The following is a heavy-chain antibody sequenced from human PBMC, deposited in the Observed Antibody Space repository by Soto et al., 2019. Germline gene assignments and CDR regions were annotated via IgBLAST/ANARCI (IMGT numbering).Heavy chain of an antibody. CDR1: GFTFSDYN. D-gene: IGHD1-26*01. CDR3: TRQVGVIPFDY. CDR2: ISSSSAYI. J-gene: IGHJ4*02. V-gene: IGHV3-21*01. Sequence: EVQLVESGGGLVKPGESLRLSCAASGFTFSDYNMHWVRQAPGKGLEWVSSISSSSAYIYYADSMKGRFTISRDNAKNSLYLQMNSLRAEDTAVYYCTRQVGVIPFDYWGQGTLLTVSS.